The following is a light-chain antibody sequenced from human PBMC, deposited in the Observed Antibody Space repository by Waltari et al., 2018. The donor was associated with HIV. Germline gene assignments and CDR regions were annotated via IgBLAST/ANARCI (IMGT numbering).Light chain of an antibody. V-gene: IGLV1-44*01. CDR2: RNN. CDR1: SSNIGSNT. Sequence: QSVLTQPPSASGTPGQRVTISCSGSSSNIGSNTVNWYQQLPGTAPKLLINRNNQGPSGVPDRFSGSKSGTSASLAISGLQSEDEADYYCAAWDDSLNGVVFGGGTKLTVL. J-gene: IGLJ2*01. CDR3: AAWDDSLNGVV.